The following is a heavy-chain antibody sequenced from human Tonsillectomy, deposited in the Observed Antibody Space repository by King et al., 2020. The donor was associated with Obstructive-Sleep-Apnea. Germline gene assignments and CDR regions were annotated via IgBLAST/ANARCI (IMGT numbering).Heavy chain of an antibody. CDR2: INPSGGST. D-gene: IGHD3-10*01. CDR3: ARTSRSGRGQSSFDY. J-gene: IGHJ4*02. CDR1: GYTFTSYY. V-gene: IGHV1-46*01. Sequence: VQLVESGAEVKKPGASVKVSCKASGYTFTSYYMHWVRQAPGQGLEWMGIINPSGGSTSYAQKFQGRVTMTRDTSTSTVYMELSSLRSEDTAVYYCARTSRSGRGQSSFDYWGQGTLVTVSS.